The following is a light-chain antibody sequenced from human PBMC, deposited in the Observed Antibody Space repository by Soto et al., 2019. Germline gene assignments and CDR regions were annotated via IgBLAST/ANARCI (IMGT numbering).Light chain of an antibody. Sequence: DIQMTQSPSSLSASSGDRVTITCRASQSIRSSLNWYQQKPGKAPKPLIYAASSLHSGVPSRFSGSGSGTDFTLTISSLQPDDFATYYCQQSYITPPTFGQGTKVE. CDR3: QQSYITPPT. J-gene: IGKJ1*01. CDR2: AAS. V-gene: IGKV1-39*01. CDR1: QSIRSS.